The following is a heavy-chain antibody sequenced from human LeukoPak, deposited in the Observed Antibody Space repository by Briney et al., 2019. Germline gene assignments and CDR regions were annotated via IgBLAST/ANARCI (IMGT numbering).Heavy chain of an antibody. CDR2: IYSDDTT. J-gene: IGHJ6*03. V-gene: IGHV3-53*01. D-gene: IGHD1-26*01. CDR3: ARDPYSGSYGDYYYYYMDV. Sequence: GGSLRLSCAASGFTVSSNYMSWVRQAPGKGLEWVSLIYSDDTTLYADSVKGRFTISRDNAKNSLYLQMNSLRDEDTAVYYCARDPYSGSYGDYYYYYMDVWGKGTTVTISS. CDR1: GFTVSSNY.